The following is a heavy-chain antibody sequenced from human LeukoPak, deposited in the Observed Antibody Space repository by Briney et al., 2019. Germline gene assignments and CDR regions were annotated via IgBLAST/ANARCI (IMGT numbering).Heavy chain of an antibody. CDR1: GFTFSSYA. V-gene: IGHV3-23*01. D-gene: IGHD3-10*01. CDR3: AEDPTYYYGSGSYSPFDY. CDR2: ISGSGGST. J-gene: IGHJ4*02. Sequence: GGSLRLSCAASGFTFSSYAMSWVRQAPGEGLGWVSAISGSGGSTYYADSVKGRFTISRDNSKNTLYLQMNSLRAEDTAVYYCAEDPTYYYGSGSYSPFDYWGQGTLVTVSS.